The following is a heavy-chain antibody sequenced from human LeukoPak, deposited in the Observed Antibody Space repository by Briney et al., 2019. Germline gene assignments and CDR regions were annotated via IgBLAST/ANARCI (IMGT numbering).Heavy chain of an antibody. J-gene: IGHJ4*02. D-gene: IGHD3-10*01. CDR2: ISYDGSNK. CDR3: ARDRRGSGSYHDY. CDR1: GFTFSSYG. V-gene: IGHV3-30*03. Sequence: GGSLRLSCAASGFTFSSYGMHWVRQAPGKGLEWVAVISYDGSNKYYADSVKGRFTISRDNAKNTLYLQMNSLRAEDTAVYYCARDRRGSGSYHDYWGQGTLVTVSS.